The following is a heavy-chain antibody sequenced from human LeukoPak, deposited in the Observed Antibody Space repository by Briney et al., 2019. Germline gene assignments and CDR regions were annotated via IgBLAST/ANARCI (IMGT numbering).Heavy chain of an antibody. V-gene: IGHV3-33*01. Sequence: PGGSLRLSCAASGFTFSSNGMHWVRQAPGKGLEWVAVASFDGSNKYFEDSVKGRLSISRDNSRNTLYLQMDSLRAEDTAVYYCARAGRGWFGSMDVWGQGTTVTVSS. CDR2: ASFDGSNK. D-gene: IGHD3-10*01. J-gene: IGHJ6*02. CDR3: ARAGRGWFGSMDV. CDR1: GFTFSSNG.